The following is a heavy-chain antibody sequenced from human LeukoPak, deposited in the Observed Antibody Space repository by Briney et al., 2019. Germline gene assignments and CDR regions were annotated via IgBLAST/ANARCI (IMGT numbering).Heavy chain of an antibody. V-gene: IGHV3-7*05. J-gene: IGHJ4*02. CDR1: GFLFSNCR. D-gene: IGHD5-12*01. CDR2: INQDGSAQ. CDR3: TTASAYNAFDY. Sequence: GRSLRLSCADSGFLFSNCRMAWVRQAPGTRLHCFPNINQDGSAQTCVDSVKGRFTLSRDNDKNSLYLQMNSLRAEATAMYYCTTASAYNAFDYCGQGTLVTVSS.